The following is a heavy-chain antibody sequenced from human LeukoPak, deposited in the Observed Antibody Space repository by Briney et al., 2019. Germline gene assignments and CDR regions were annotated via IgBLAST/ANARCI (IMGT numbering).Heavy chain of an antibody. J-gene: IGHJ6*02. V-gene: IGHV3-11*01. CDR3: ARSSSSHYYYYGMDV. CDR1: GFTFSDYY. Sequence: GGSLRLSCAASGFTFSDYYMSWIRQAPGKGLEWVSYISSSGSTIYYADSVKGRFTISRDNVKNSLYLQMNSLRAEDTAVYYCARSSSSHYYYYGMDVWGQGTTVTVSS. D-gene: IGHD6-13*01. CDR2: ISSSGSTI.